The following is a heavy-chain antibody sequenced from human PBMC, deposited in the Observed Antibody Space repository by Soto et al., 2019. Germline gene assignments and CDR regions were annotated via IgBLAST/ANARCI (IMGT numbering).Heavy chain of an antibody. CDR2: ISYDGSNK. CDR3: AKDHNGSGWYRFDI. CDR1: GFTFSSYG. J-gene: IGHJ3*02. D-gene: IGHD6-19*01. Sequence: QVQLVESGGGVVQPGRSLRLSCAASGFTFSSYGMHWVRQAPGKGLEWVAVISYDGSNKYYADSVKGRFTISRDNSKNTLYLQMNSLRAEDTAVYYCAKDHNGSGWYRFDIWGQGTMVTVSS. V-gene: IGHV3-30*18.